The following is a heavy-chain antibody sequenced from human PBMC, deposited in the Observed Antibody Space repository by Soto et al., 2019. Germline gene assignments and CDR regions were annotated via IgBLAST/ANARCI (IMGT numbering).Heavy chain of an antibody. D-gene: IGHD6-19*01. CDR3: ARGLGSSGRYSPWDAHDI. J-gene: IGHJ3*02. CDR2: IKQDGNEN. CDR1: GFTFSDYW. V-gene: IGHV3-7*01. Sequence: EVQLVESGGGLVQPGGSLRLSCAVSGFTFSDYWLSWVRQAPGKGLEWVANIKQDGNENYYVDSVKGRCTNSRDNAKNSPYLQRNSRRAEDTAVYDCARGLGSSGRYSPWDAHDIWGQGTMVTVSS.